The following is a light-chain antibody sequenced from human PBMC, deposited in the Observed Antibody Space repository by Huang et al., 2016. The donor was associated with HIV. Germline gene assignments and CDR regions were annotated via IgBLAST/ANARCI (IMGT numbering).Light chain of an antibody. V-gene: IGKV3-15*01. CDR1: QSVGSD. CDR2: SAS. Sequence: EIVLTQSPATLSVSPGERATLSCRASQSVGSDLAWYQHRPGPAPRLLIYSASTRATGIPARFSGSGYGTDFILTVSSLQSEDFALYYCQQYRDWPPYTFGQGTKLEIK. CDR3: QQYRDWPPYT. J-gene: IGKJ2*01.